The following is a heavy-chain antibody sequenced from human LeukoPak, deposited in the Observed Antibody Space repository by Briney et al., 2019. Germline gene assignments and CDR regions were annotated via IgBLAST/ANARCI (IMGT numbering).Heavy chain of an antibody. Sequence: GRSLRLSCAASGFTFSNYAMHWVRQTPGKGLEWVAFVSYDGSWDSHSDSVKGRFTMSRDDSKNTLYLQMTRLRAEDTAVYYCTREERGYIPAFWGQGTLVTVSS. CDR3: TREERGYIPAF. J-gene: IGHJ4*02. V-gene: IGHV3-30*01. CDR1: GFTFSNYA. D-gene: IGHD3-16*02. CDR2: VSYDGSWD.